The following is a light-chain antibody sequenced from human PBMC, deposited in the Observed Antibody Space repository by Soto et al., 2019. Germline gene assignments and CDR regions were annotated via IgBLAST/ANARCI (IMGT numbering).Light chain of an antibody. CDR1: SSNIGGNT. CDR2: SNN. Sequence: QSVLTQPPSASGTPGQRVTISCSGSSSNIGGNTVNWYQQLPGTAPKLLIYSNNQRPSGVPDRFSGSKSGTSASLAISGLQSEDEADYYCAAWDDSLNGPYVFGTGTKLTVL. V-gene: IGLV1-44*01. J-gene: IGLJ1*01. CDR3: AAWDDSLNGPYV.